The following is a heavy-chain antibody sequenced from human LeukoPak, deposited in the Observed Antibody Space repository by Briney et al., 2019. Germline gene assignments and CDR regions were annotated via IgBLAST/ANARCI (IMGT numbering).Heavy chain of an antibody. CDR2: IGTSGDT. V-gene: IGHV3-13*01. CDR3: ARATYYYDSSGYYQGYYFDY. CDR1: GFTFSSYD. D-gene: IGHD3-22*01. Sequence: GGSLRLSCAASGFTFSSYDMHWVRQATGKVLEWVSAIGTSGDTYYPGSVKGRFTISRENAKNSLYLQMNSLRAGDTAVYYCARATYYYDSSGYYQGYYFDYWGQGTLVTVSS. J-gene: IGHJ4*02.